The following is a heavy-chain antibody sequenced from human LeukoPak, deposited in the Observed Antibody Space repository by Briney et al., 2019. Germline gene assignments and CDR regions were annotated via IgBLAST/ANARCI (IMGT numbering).Heavy chain of an antibody. CDR1: GYTFTSYD. Sequence: ASVKVSCKASGYTFTSYDLNWVRQATGQGLEWMGWINPNTGKTNYAQRFQDTVILTTDTSTRTVYMELRNLRSDDTAVYYCARLHYDYVWGSYRWGYFDYWGQGTLVTVSS. D-gene: IGHD3-16*02. CDR3: ARLHYDYVWGSYRWGYFDY. CDR2: INPNTGKT. V-gene: IGHV1-8*01. J-gene: IGHJ4*02.